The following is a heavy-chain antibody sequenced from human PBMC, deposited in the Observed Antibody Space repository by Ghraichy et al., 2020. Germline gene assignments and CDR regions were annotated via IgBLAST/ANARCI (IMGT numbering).Heavy chain of an antibody. Sequence: GESLNISCKGSGYSFTSYWIGWVRQMPGKGLEWMGIIYPGDSDTRYSPSFQGQVTISADKSISTAYLQWSSLKASDTAMYYCARRGVVMTPEGYYYYMDVWGKGTTVTVSS. J-gene: IGHJ6*03. CDR1: GYSFTSYW. D-gene: IGHD3-3*01. CDR3: ARRGVVMTPEGYYYYMDV. CDR2: IYPGDSDT. V-gene: IGHV5-51*01.